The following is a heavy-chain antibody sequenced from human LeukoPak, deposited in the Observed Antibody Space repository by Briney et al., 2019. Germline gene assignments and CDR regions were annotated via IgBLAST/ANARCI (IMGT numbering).Heavy chain of an antibody. CDR3: AKQGPYCSSISCSHAFNV. J-gene: IGHJ3*01. CDR1: GFIFHDYA. CDR2: FSWDSATI. V-gene: IGHV3-9*01. Sequence: GGSLRLSCAVSGFIFHDYAMHWVRQTPGKGLEWVSGFSWDSATIDYADSVKGRFTISRDNAKKSLYLQMNSLRAEDTALYYCAKQGPYCSSISCSHAFNVWGQGTMVTVS. D-gene: IGHD2-2*01.